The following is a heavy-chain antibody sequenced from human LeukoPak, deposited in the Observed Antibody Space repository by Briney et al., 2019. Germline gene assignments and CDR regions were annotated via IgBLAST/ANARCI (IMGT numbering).Heavy chain of an antibody. J-gene: IGHJ4*02. Sequence: SETLSLTCAVYGGSFSGYYWSWIRQPPGKGLEWIGEINHSGSTNYNPSLKSRVTISVDTSKNQFSLKLSSVTAADTAVYYCVRGYGGRVVVAATRFIARYYFDYWGQGTLVTVSS. CDR3: VRGYGGRVVVAATRFIARYYFDY. V-gene: IGHV4-34*01. CDR1: GGSFSGYY. CDR2: INHSGST. D-gene: IGHD2-15*01.